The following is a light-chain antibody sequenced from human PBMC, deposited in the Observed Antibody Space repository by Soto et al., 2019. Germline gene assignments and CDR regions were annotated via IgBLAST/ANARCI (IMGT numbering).Light chain of an antibody. J-gene: IGLJ1*01. CDR2: DVS. Sequence: LTQPASVSGSPGQSITISCTETSSDVGGYNYVSWYQQHPGKAPKLMIYDVSNRPSGVSNRFSGSKSGNTASLTISGLQAEDEADYYCSSYTSSSTYVFGTGTKVTVL. V-gene: IGLV2-14*01. CDR3: SSYTSSSTYV. CDR1: SSDVGGYNY.